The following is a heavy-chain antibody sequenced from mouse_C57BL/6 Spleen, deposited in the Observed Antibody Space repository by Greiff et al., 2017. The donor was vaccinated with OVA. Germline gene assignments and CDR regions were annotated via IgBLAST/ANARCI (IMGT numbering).Heavy chain of an antibody. J-gene: IGHJ3*01. CDR2: ISSGSSTI. CDR1: GFTFSDYG. D-gene: IGHD1-1*01. Sequence: EVKLVESGGGLVKPGGSLKLSCAASGFTFSDYGMHWVRQAPEKGLEWVAYISSGSSTIYYADTVKGRFTISRDNAKNTLFLQMTSLRSEDTAMYYCASVYGSSPDWFAYWGQGTLVTVSA. CDR3: ASVYGSSPDWFAY. V-gene: IGHV5-17*01.